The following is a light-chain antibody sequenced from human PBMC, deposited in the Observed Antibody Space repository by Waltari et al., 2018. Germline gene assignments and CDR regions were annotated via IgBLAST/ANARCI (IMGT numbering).Light chain of an antibody. J-gene: IGKJ2*03. CDR1: ENVNNY. CDR3: QHGYGTPYS. V-gene: IGKV1-39*01. Sequence: DIKMTQSPSSLSASVGDRVTITCRASENVNNYLNWYQQKPGKAPKLLIYKASTLQSGVPSRFSGSGSGTDYTFTISSLQSEDVATYYCQHGYGTPYSFGQGTKVEIK. CDR2: KAS.